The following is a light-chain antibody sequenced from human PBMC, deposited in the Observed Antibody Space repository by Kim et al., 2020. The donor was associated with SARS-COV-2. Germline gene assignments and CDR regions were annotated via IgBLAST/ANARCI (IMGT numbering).Light chain of an antibody. Sequence: VSPGERATLSCRASQSLDSNLAWYQQKPGQPPRVLIYGASTRTTGIPARFSGSGSGTEFTLTISSLQSEDFAVYYCQQYNNWPLTFGGGTKVEIK. J-gene: IGKJ4*01. CDR1: QSLDSN. CDR3: QQYNNWPLT. CDR2: GAS. V-gene: IGKV3-15*01.